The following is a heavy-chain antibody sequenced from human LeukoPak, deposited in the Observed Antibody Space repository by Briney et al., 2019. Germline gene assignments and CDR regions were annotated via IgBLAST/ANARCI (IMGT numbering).Heavy chain of an antibody. J-gene: IGHJ4*02. CDR3: ARSDYFDRSGFPFFNF. Sequence: GESLKISCQGSGYRFTSYWIGWVRQMPGKGLEWMGIIYPGDSDTRYSPSFQGQVPISADKSISNAYLQWSSLKASDTAMYYCARSDYFDRSGFPFFNFWGQGTLVTVSS. V-gene: IGHV5-51*01. CDR2: IYPGDSDT. D-gene: IGHD3-22*01. CDR1: GYRFTSYW.